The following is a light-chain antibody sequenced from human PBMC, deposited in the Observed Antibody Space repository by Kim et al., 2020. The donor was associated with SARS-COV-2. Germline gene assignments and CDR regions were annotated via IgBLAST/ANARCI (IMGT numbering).Light chain of an antibody. Sequence: VTPGERATLACRASQSVSSNLAWYQQKPGQAPRLLIYGASTRATGIPARFSGSGSGTEFTLTISSLQYEDFAVYYCQQYNNWITFGQGTRLEIK. CDR1: QSVSSN. J-gene: IGKJ5*01. V-gene: IGKV3-15*01. CDR2: GAS. CDR3: QQYNNWIT.